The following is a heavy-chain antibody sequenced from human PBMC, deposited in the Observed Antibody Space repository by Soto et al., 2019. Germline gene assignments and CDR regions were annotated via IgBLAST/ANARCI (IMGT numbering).Heavy chain of an antibody. V-gene: IGHV3-30-3*01. Sequence: GRSLRLSCAASGFTFSSYAMHWVRQAPGKGLEWVAVISYDGSNKYYADSVKGRFTISRDNSKNTLYLQMNSLRAEDTAVYYCARALSSGWYLDYYYYYGMDVWGQGTTVTVSS. CDR2: ISYDGSNK. D-gene: IGHD6-19*01. CDR3: ARALSSGWYLDYYYYYGMDV. J-gene: IGHJ6*02. CDR1: GFTFSSYA.